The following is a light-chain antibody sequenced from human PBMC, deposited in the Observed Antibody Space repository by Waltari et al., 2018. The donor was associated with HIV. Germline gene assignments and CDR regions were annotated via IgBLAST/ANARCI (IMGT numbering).Light chain of an antibody. CDR3: QQANSFPIFT. V-gene: IGKV1-12*01. J-gene: IGKJ3*01. CDR2: ATS. Sequence: DIQMTQSPSFVSASVGDRVTITCRASQGVSSWFAWYQQKPGKAPQLLIYATSSLQTGVPSRFSGSRSGTDFTLTISSLQPEDFATYYCQQANSFPIFTFGPGTKVDIK. CDR1: QGVSSW.